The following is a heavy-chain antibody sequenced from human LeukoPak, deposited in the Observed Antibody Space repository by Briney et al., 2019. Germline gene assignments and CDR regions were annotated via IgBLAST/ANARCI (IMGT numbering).Heavy chain of an antibody. CDR3: ARDLKRGYSSGRYSWGTGSSNDY. Sequence: GASVKVSCKASGYTFIGYFMHWVRQAPGQGLEWMGWINPNSGGTNYAQKFQGRVTLTRDTSISTAYMELRSLRSDDTAVYYCARDLKRGYSSGRYSWGTGSSNDYWGQGTLVTVSS. CDR1: GYTFIGYF. D-gene: IGHD6-19*01. V-gene: IGHV1-2*02. J-gene: IGHJ4*02. CDR2: INPNSGGT.